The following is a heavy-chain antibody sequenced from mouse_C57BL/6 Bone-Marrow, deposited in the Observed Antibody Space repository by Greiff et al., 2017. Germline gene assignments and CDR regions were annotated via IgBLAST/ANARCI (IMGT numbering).Heavy chain of an antibody. V-gene: IGHV14-4*01. CDR3: TTSFTTVVATDFDY. D-gene: IGHD1-1*01. J-gene: IGHJ2*01. Sequence: EVKVVESGAELVRPGASVKLSCTASGFNIKDDYMHWVKQRPEQGLEWIGWIDPENGDTEYASKFKGQATITADTSSNTAYLQLSSLTSEDTAVYYCTTSFTTVVATDFDYWGQGTTLTVSS. CDR2: IDPENGDT. CDR1: GFNIKDDY.